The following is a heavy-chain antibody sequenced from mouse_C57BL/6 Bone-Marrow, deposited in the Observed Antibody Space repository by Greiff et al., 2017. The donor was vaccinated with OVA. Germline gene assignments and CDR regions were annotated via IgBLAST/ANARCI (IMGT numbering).Heavy chain of an antibody. CDR1: GYAFSSSW. J-gene: IGHJ2*02. CDR3: TRYDDDIDY. V-gene: IGHV1-82*01. CDR2: IYPGDGDT. Sequence: QVQLQQSGPELVKPGASVKISCKASGYAFSSSWMNWVKQRPGKGLEWIGRIYPGDGDTYYNGKFKGKATLTADKSSSTAYMQLSSLTSEDSAVYFCTRYDDDIDYWGQGTSLTVSS. D-gene: IGHD2-4*01.